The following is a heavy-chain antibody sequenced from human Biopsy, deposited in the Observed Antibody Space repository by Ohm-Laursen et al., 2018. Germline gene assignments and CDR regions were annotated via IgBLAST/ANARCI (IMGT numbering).Heavy chain of an antibody. Sequence: VASVKVSCKASGGTLITYAISWVRQAPGQGLEWMGWMNPDSGNTGYAQNFQGRVTMTRNTSISTAYMELSSLKSEDTAVYFCARADPPLFYYGSGSSNWFDPWGQGTLVTVSS. V-gene: IGHV1-8*02. D-gene: IGHD3-10*01. CDR3: ARADPPLFYYGSGSSNWFDP. CDR2: MNPDSGNT. CDR1: GGTLITYA. J-gene: IGHJ5*02.